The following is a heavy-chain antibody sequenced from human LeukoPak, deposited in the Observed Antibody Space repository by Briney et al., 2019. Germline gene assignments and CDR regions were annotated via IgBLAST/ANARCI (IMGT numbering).Heavy chain of an antibody. V-gene: IGHV3-23*01. D-gene: IGHD3-22*01. CDR1: GFTFSTYA. J-gene: IGHJ4*02. CDR3: AKRTSESSGYDY. Sequence: QPGGSLRLSCAASGFTFSTYAMSWVRQGPGKGLEWVSGIISGSGGTTYYADSVKGRFTVSRDNSKNTLYLQMNTLRAEDTAVYYCAKRTSESSGYDYWGQGTLVTVSS. CDR2: IISGSGGTT.